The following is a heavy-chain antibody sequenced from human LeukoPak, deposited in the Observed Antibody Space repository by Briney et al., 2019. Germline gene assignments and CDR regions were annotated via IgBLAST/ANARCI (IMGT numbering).Heavy chain of an antibody. D-gene: IGHD3-3*01. V-gene: IGHV1-8*01. CDR1: GYTFTSYD. CDR2: MNPNSGNT. CDR3: ARVPFSLLRFWGRNYYYGMDV. Sequence: ASVKVSFKASGYTFTSYDINWVRQATGQGVEWMGWMNPNSGNTGYAQKFQGRVTMTRNTSISTAYMELSSLRSEDTAVYYCARVPFSLLRFWGRNYYYGMDVWGQGTTVTVSS. J-gene: IGHJ6*02.